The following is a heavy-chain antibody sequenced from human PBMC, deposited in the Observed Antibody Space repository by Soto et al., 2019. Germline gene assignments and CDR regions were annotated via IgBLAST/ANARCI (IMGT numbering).Heavy chain of an antibody. J-gene: IGHJ4*02. D-gene: IGHD6-13*01. CDR3: AKGGPRSRWPYYFDC. CDR2: IKSKTDGGTT. Sequence: GGSLRLSCAASGFSFSNAWINWVRQAPGKGLEWVGRIKSKTDGGTTDYAAPVKGRFAISRDDSKHMVYLQMNSLKTEYTAVYYCAKGGPRSRWPYYFDCWGQGTLVTVSS. CDR1: GFSFSNAW. V-gene: IGHV3-15*07.